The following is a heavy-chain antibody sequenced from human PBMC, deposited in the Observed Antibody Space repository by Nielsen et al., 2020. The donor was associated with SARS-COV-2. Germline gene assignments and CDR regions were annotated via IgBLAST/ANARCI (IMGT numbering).Heavy chain of an antibody. D-gene: IGHD6-13*01. CDR2: INHSGST. J-gene: IGHJ6*03. CDR3: ARGRNVAAAGRYMDV. Sequence: SETLSLTCTVSGCSISSGGYYWSWIRQPPGKGLEWIEEINHSGSTNYNPSLKSRVTISVDTSKNQFSLKLSSVTAADTAVYYCARGRNVAAAGRYMDVWGKGTTVTVSS. V-gene: IGHV4-39*07. CDR1: GCSISSGGYY.